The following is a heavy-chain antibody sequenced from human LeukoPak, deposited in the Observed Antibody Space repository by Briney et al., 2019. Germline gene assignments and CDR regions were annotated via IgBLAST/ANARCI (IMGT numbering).Heavy chain of an antibody. D-gene: IGHD3-10*01. CDR2: ISWNSGSI. Sequence: GGSLRLPCAASGFTFDDYAMHWVRQAPGKGLEWVSGISWNSGSIGYADSVKGRFAISRDNAKNSLYLQMNSLGAEDTALYYCAKGSDYYGSAFLDYWGQGTLVTVSS. J-gene: IGHJ4*02. V-gene: IGHV3-9*01. CDR3: AKGSDYYGSAFLDY. CDR1: GFTFDDYA.